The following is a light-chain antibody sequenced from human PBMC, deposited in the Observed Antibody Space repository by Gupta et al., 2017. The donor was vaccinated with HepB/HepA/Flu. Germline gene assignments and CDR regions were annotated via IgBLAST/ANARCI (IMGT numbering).Light chain of an antibody. V-gene: IGLV3-19*01. Sequence: SSELPQDPVSSVALGQTVRNTCQGDSLSRYYGNWYQQKPGLAPVLVIYGKNNRPSGIPDRFSGSNSGNTASLTITGAQAEDEADYYCNSRDSSGNHYVFGSGTKVTVL. CDR2: GKN. J-gene: IGLJ1*01. CDR3: NSRDSSGNHYV. CDR1: SLSRYY.